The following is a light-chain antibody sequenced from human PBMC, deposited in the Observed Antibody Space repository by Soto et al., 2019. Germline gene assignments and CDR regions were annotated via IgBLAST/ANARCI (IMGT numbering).Light chain of an antibody. Sequence: SYVLTQPPSVSVAPGQTARITCGGTNIGSKSVHWYQQKPCQAPVLVVYDDSDRPSGIPERFSGSNSGNTATLTISRVEAGDEADYYCQVWDSSSDHWVFGGGTKLTVL. V-gene: IGLV3-21*02. J-gene: IGLJ3*02. CDR1: NIGSKS. CDR3: QVWDSSSDHWV. CDR2: DDS.